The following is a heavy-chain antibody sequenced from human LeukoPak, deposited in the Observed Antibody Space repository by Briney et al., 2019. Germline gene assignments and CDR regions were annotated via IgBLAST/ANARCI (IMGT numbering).Heavy chain of an antibody. J-gene: IGHJ4*02. CDR3: ARDILALEGDYLFDY. CDR1: GGTFSSYA. D-gene: IGHD4-17*01. CDR2: IIPIFGTA. Sequence: SVKVSCKASGGTFSSYAISWVRQAPGQGLEWMGRIIPIFGTANYAQKFQGRVTITTDESTSTAYMELSSLRSEDTAVYYCARDILALEGDYLFDYWGQGSLVTVSS. V-gene: IGHV1-69*05.